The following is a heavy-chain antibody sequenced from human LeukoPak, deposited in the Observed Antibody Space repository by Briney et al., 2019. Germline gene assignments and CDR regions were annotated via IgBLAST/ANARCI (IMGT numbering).Heavy chain of an antibody. J-gene: IGHJ4*02. CDR3: ARLGIGVVPSAMLGDYYFDY. CDR2: IYYSGST. V-gene: IGHV4-59*08. D-gene: IGHD2-2*01. CDR1: GDSIHSFY. Sequence: SETLSLTCTVSGDSIHSFYWSWVRQPPGKGLEWIGYIYYSGSTKYNPSLKSRVTISVDTSKSQFSLKLTSVAAADTAVYYCARLGIGVVPSAMLGDYYFDYWGQGTLVTVSS.